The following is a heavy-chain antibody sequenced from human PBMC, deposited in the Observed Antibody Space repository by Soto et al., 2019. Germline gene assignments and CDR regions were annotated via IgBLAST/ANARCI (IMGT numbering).Heavy chain of an antibody. CDR2: IYYSGSS. Sequence: SETLSLTCTVSGGSISSYYWNWIRQPPGKGLEWIGDIYYSGSSTYNPSLKSRVTISVDMSRNQFSLRLSSVTAADTAVYYCAGLQINYYYMDVWGKGTAVTVSS. CDR3: AGLQINYYYMDV. J-gene: IGHJ6*03. D-gene: IGHD1-1*01. V-gene: IGHV4-59*01. CDR1: GGSISSYY.